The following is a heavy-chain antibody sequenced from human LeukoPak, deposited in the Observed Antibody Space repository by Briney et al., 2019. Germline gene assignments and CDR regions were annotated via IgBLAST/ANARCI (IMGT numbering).Heavy chain of an antibody. J-gene: IGHJ4*02. Sequence: ASVKVSCKASGGTFSSYAISWVRQAPGQGLEWMGRIIPIFGIANYAQKFQGRVTITADQSTNTAYMEVSSLRSEDTAVYYCARYYYDSSGFSQTFFDYWGQGTLVTVSS. D-gene: IGHD3-22*01. CDR2: IIPIFGIA. CDR1: GGTFSSYA. CDR3: ARYYYDSSGFSQTFFDY. V-gene: IGHV1-69*04.